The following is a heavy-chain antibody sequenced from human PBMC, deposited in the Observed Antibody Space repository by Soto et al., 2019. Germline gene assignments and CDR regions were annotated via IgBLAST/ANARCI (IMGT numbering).Heavy chain of an antibody. J-gene: IGHJ4*02. CDR3: ARGRIASDFWSGYPPAY. Sequence: PGGSLRLSCAASGFTFTNYWMHWVRQAPGKGLVWVSRINNDGSGTSYADSVKGRFTISRDNAKNTLYLQMNSLRAEDTAVYYCARGRIASDFWSGYPPAYWGQGTLVTVSS. CDR1: GFTFTNYW. D-gene: IGHD3-3*01. V-gene: IGHV3-74*01. CDR2: INNDGSGT.